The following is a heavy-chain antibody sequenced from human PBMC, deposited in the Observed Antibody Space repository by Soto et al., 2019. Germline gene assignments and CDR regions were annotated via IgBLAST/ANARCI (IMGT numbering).Heavy chain of an antibody. J-gene: IGHJ4*02. D-gene: IGHD7-27*01. Sequence: QVQLQQWGAGLLKPSETLSLTCAVYGGSFSGHYWTWIRQPPGKGLEWIGEVSPGGSTNYNSSLQSRITVSGDTSKNQFSLKLTSVTAADTGVYYCARGRGGLHRTAELHSWGQGTLVTVSS. CDR2: VSPGGST. CDR3: ARGRGGLHRTAELHS. CDR1: GGSFSGHY. V-gene: IGHV4-34*01.